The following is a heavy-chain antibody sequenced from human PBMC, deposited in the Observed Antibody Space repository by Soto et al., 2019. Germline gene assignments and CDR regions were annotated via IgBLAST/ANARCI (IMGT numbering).Heavy chain of an antibody. CDR2: INPNSGGT. V-gene: IGHV1-2*02. CDR3: ARDRGCSSTSCYGYYYYYGMDV. CDR1: GYTFTGYY. J-gene: IGHJ6*02. D-gene: IGHD2-2*01. Sequence: QVQLVQSGAEVKKPGASVKVSCKASGYTFTGYYMHWVRQAPGQGLEWMGWINPNSGGTNYAQKFQGRVTMTRNASISTAYMELSRLRSDGTAVYYCARDRGCSSTSCYGYYYYYGMDVWGQGTTVTVSS.